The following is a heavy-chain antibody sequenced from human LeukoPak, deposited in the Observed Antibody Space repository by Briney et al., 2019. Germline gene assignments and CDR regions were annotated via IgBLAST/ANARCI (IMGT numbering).Heavy chain of an antibody. CDR3: AKKGSSSWYHFDY. Sequence: SGGSLRLSCAASRFTFSNYGMHGVRQAPGKGLEGVAFIRFDGSNKNYADSVKGRFTISRDNSKNTLYLQMNSLRAEDTAVYYCAKKGSSSWYHFDYWGQGTLVTVSS. CDR1: RFTFSNYG. D-gene: IGHD6-13*01. J-gene: IGHJ4*02. V-gene: IGHV3-30*02. CDR2: IRFDGSNK.